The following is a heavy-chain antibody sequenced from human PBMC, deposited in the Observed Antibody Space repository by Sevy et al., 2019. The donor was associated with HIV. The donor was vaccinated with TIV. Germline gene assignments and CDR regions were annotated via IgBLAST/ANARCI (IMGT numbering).Heavy chain of an antibody. D-gene: IGHD3-3*01. CDR2: IKGKTEGETT. CDR1: GFTSTNAW. V-gene: IGHV3-15*07. J-gene: IGHJ2*01. CDR3: TTEKTEWLGIQAADLCFNL. Sequence: GGSLRLSCAASGFTSTNAWINWVRQAPGKGLEWVGRIKGKTEGETTDYAPPVKGRFTISRDDSKTTLNLKLNSLKTEDTASYYSTTEKTEWLGIQAADLCFNLWGRGTLVTVSS.